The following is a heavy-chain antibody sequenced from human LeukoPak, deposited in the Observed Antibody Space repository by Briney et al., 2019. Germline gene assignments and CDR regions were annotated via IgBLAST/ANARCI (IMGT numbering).Heavy chain of an antibody. V-gene: IGHV3-7*01. CDR2: IKPDGSEK. CDR1: GFTFSSYA. J-gene: IGHJ2*01. CDR3: AGGDGWHFDL. Sequence: PGGSLRLSCAASGFTFSSYAMSWVRQAPGKGLQWVANIKPDGSEKDYADSVKGRFTISRDNTKNSLYLQMNSLRAEDTAVYYCAGGDGWHFDLWGRGTLVTVSS.